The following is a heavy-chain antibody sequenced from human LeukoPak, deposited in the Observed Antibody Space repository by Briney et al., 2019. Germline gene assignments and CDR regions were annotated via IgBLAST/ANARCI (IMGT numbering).Heavy chain of an antibody. J-gene: IGHJ4*02. Sequence: PSETLSLTCAVYGGSFSGYYWSWIRQPPGKGLEWIGEINHSGGTNYNPSLKSRVTISVDTSKNQFSLKLSSVTAADTAVYYCARGDNSGYVYWGQGTLVTVSS. D-gene: IGHD5-12*01. CDR2: INHSGGT. CDR3: ARGDNSGYVY. CDR1: GGSFSGYY. V-gene: IGHV4-34*01.